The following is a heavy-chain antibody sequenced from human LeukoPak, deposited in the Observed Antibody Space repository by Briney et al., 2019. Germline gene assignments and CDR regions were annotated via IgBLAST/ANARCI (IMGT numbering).Heavy chain of an antibody. CDR2: INPNSGGT. D-gene: IGHD2-15*01. CDR1: GYTFTGYY. V-gene: IGHV1-2*04. J-gene: IGHJ4*02. CDR3: ARQGYCSGGSCFTYFDY. Sequence: ASVKVSCKYSGYTFTGYYMHWVRQAPGQGLAWMGWINPNSGGTNYAQKFQGWVTMTRDTSISTAYMELSRLRSDGTAVYYCARQGYCSGGSCFTYFDYWGQGTLVTVSS.